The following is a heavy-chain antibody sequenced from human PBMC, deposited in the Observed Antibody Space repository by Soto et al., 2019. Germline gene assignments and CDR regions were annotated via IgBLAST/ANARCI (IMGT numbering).Heavy chain of an antibody. V-gene: IGHV1-46*01. Sequence: GPSVKVSCKASGYTFTSYYMHWVRQAPGQGLEWMGIINPSGGSTSYAQKFQGRVTMTRDTSTSTVYMELSSLRSEDTAVYYCARDRGIAARPGWFDPWGQGTLVTVSS. CDR1: GYTFTSYY. J-gene: IGHJ5*02. CDR2: INPSGGST. D-gene: IGHD6-6*01. CDR3: ARDRGIAARPGWFDP.